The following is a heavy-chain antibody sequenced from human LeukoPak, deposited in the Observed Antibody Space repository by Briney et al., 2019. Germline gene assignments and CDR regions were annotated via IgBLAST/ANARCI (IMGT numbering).Heavy chain of an antibody. V-gene: IGHV4-31*03. D-gene: IGHD4-23*01. CDR2: IYYSGGT. Sequence: SQTLSHTCTVSGGSISSGGYYWSWIRQHPGKGLEWIGYIYYSGGTYYNPSLKSRVTISVDTSKNQFSLKLSSVTAADTAVYYCARELRWKTYFDYWGQGTLVTVSS. J-gene: IGHJ4*02. CDR3: ARELRWKTYFDY. CDR1: GGSISSGGYY.